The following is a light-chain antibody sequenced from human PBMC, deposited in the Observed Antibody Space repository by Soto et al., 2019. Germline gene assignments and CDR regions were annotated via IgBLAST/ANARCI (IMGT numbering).Light chain of an antibody. V-gene: IGKV1-5*03. CDR2: RTS. CDR1: QSISSW. Sequence: DIQMTQSPSTLSASVGDRVTITCRASQSISSWLAWYQQKPGKAPKPLIYRTSTLESGVPSRFSGSGSGTEFTLTISSLQPDDFATYYCQQYNSYPLTFGPGTKVDIK. CDR3: QQYNSYPLT. J-gene: IGKJ3*01.